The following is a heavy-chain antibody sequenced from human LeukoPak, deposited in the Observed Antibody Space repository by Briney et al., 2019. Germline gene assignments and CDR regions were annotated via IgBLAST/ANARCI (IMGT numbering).Heavy chain of an antibody. CDR1: GFTFSSYA. CDR2: ISGSGGST. D-gene: IGHD2-21*01. CDR3: AKFLPTHIVVANYYFDY. Sequence: GGSVRLSCAASGFTFSSYAMSWVRQAPGKGLEWVSAISGSGGSTYYADSVKGRFTISRDNSKNTLYLQMNSLRAEDTAVYYCAKFLPTHIVVANYYFDYWGRGTLVTVSS. V-gene: IGHV3-23*01. J-gene: IGHJ4*02.